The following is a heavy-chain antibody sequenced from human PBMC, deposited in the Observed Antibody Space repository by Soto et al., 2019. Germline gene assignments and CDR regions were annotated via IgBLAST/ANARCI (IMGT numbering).Heavy chain of an antibody. CDR2: IYRTGNT. Sequence: PSETLSLTCTVSGDSMTSGDYSWSCIRQPPGKGLEWLGYIYRTGNTHYSPSLQRRVSISQDRSKIQFSLVLTSVTAEDTPVQYGSRGDYQYSIDYWGQGTLVTVSS. V-gene: IGHV4-30-2*01. CDR3: SRGDYQYSIDY. CDR1: GDSMTSGDYS. J-gene: IGHJ4*02. D-gene: IGHD2-2*01.